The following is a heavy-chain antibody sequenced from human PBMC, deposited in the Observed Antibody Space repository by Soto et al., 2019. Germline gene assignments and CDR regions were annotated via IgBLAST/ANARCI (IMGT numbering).Heavy chain of an antibody. Sequence: ASVKVSCKASGYTFTSYDINWVRQATGQGLEWMGWMNPNSGNTGYAQKFQGRVTMTRNTSISTAYMDLSSPRSEDTAVYYCARGMGMGYSSSSVYYYYYMDVWGKGTTVTVSS. CDR2: MNPNSGNT. CDR1: GYTFTSYD. D-gene: IGHD6-6*01. CDR3: ARGMGMGYSSSSVYYYYYMDV. J-gene: IGHJ6*03. V-gene: IGHV1-8*01.